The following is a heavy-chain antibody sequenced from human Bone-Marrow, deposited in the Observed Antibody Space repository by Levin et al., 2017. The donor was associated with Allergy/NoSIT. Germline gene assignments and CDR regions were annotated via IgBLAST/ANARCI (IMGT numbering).Heavy chain of an antibody. CDR2: ISYDGSNK. Sequence: SCAASGFTFSSYGMHWVRQAPGKGLEWVAVISYDGSNKYYADSVKGRFTISRDNSKNTLYLQMNSLRAEDTAVYYCAKDVTIFGVVITMHYYYYGMDVWGQGTTVTVSS. CDR3: AKDVTIFGVVITMHYYYYGMDV. CDR1: GFTFSSYG. D-gene: IGHD3-3*01. J-gene: IGHJ6*02. V-gene: IGHV3-30*18.